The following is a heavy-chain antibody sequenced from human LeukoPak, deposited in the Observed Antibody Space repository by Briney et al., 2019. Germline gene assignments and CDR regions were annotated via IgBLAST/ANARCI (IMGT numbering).Heavy chain of an antibody. V-gene: IGHV3-15*01. Sequence: PGGSLRLSCAASGFTFSNAWMSWVRQAPGKGLEWVGRIKSKTDGGTTDYAAPVRGRFTISRDDSKNTLYLQMNSLKTEDTAVYNCPTKICSGPSCSGDYGGQEPRVTVPS. D-gene: IGHD2-2*01. CDR3: PTKICSGPSCSGDY. CDR2: IKSKTDGGTT. J-gene: IGHJ4*02. CDR1: GFTFSNAW.